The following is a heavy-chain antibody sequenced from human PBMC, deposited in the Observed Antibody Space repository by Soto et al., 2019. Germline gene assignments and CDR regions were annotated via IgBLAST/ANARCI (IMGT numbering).Heavy chain of an antibody. J-gene: IGHJ5*02. CDR2: IYYSGST. Sequence: SETLSLTCTVSGGSISSSSYYWGWIRQPPGKGLEWIGSIYYSGSTYYNPSLKSRVTISVDTSKNQFSLKLSSVTAADTAVYYCASHLGYCSGGSCYPKAGASSWFDPWGQGTLVTVSS. V-gene: IGHV4-39*01. D-gene: IGHD2-15*01. CDR3: ASHLGYCSGGSCYPKAGASSWFDP. CDR1: GGSISSSSYY.